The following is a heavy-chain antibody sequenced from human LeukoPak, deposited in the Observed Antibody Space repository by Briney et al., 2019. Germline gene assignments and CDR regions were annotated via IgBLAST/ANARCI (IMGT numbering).Heavy chain of an antibody. CDR1: GFTFSSYA. CDR3: AKDRVAAAGTAANY. V-gene: IGHV3-23*01. D-gene: IGHD6-13*01. CDR2: ISGSGGST. Sequence: PGGSLRLSCAASGFTFSSYAMSWVRQAPGKGLEWVSAISGSGGSTYYADSVKGRFTISRDDSKNMLYLQMNSLRAEDTAVYYCAKDRVAAAGTAANYWGPGTLVTVSS. J-gene: IGHJ4*02.